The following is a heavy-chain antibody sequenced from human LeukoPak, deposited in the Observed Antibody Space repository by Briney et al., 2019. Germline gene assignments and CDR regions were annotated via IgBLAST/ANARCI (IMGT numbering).Heavy chain of an antibody. CDR1: GGALSGYA. D-gene: IGHD7-27*01. J-gene: IGHJ4*02. CDR2: IILIFGST. CDR3: ARGFSGPNWGKRYYDH. Sequence: SVKVSCKASGGALSGYAVTWVRLAPGQGREWMGGIILIFGSTNYAPKFEGRLTITADESTNTVYMELSSLRSEDTAVYFCARGFSGPNWGKRYYDHWGQGTLVTVSS. V-gene: IGHV1-69*01.